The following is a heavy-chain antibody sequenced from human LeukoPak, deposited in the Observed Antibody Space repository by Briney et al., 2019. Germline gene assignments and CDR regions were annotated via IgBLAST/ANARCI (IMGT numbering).Heavy chain of an antibody. CDR1: GFTFSSYS. V-gene: IGHV3-21*01. D-gene: IGHD3-10*01. CDR2: ISSSSSYI. J-gene: IGHJ6*03. Sequence: GGFLRLSCAASGFTFSSYSMNWVRQAPGKGLEWVSSISSSSSYIYYADSVKGRFTISRDNSKNTLYLQMNSLKGDDTAVYYCAKDSAFYYIDVWGKGTTVIISS. CDR3: AKDSAFYYIDV.